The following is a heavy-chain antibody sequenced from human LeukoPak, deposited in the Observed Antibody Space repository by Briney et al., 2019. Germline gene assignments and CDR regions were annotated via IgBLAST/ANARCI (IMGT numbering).Heavy chain of an antibody. CDR1: GGSFSGYY. V-gene: IGHV4-34*01. J-gene: IGHJ3*02. CDR3: ARGPRVLVIIRPHAFDI. Sequence: SETLSLTCAVYGGSFSGYYWSWIRQPPARRREWIGEINHSGSTNYNPSLKSRVTISVDTSKNQFSLKLSSVTAADTAVYYCARGPRVLVIIRPHAFDIWGQGTVVTVSS. D-gene: IGHD3-9*01. CDR2: INHSGST.